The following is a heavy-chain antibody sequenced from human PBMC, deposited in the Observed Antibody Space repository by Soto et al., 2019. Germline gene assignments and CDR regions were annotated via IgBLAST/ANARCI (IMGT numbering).Heavy chain of an antibody. Sequence: TCEVSEGSVSSAGCYWSWIRQHPGKGLEWIGYIYYSGSTYYNPSLKSRVTISVDTSKNQFSLKLSSVTAADTAVYYCARAGGTVAAINFYGLDVWCQGLTVSV. V-gene: IGHV4-31*11. CDR2: IYYSGST. J-gene: IGHJ6*02. D-gene: IGHD1-26*01. CDR1: EGSVSSAGCY. CDR3: ARAGGTVAAINFYGLDV.